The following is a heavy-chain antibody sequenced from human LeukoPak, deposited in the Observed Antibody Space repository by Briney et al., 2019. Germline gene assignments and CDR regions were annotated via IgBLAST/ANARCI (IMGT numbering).Heavy chain of an antibody. CDR3: ARDGWRFRELLLSYFDY. CDR2: ISSSSNTI. CDR1: GFTFNIFA. J-gene: IGHJ4*02. D-gene: IGHD3-10*01. Sequence: GGSLRLSCAASGFTFNIFAMNWVRQAPGKGLEWVSYISSSSNTIYYADSVKGRFTISRDNAKNSLYLQMNSLRAEDTAVYYCARDGWRFRELLLSYFDYWGQGTLVTVSS. V-gene: IGHV3-48*04.